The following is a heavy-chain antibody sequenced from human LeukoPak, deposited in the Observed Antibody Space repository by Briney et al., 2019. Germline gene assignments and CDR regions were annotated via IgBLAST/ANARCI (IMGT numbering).Heavy chain of an antibody. V-gene: IGHV3-7*01. Sequence: GGSLRLSCTASGFTFSRYWMSWVRQVPGKGPEFVANIKEDGSEKSYVDFVKGRFTISRDNVKNSVSLQMNSLRVEDTAVYYCATDPGYSEFDVWGQGIMVIVSS. J-gene: IGHJ3*01. CDR3: ATDPGYSEFDV. D-gene: IGHD4-11*01. CDR1: GFTFSRYW. CDR2: IKEDGSEK.